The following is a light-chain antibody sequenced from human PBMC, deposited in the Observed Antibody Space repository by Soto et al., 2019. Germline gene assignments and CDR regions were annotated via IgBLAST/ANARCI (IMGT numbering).Light chain of an antibody. CDR3: QQSYSTAWT. V-gene: IGKV1-39*01. J-gene: IGKJ1*01. CDR1: QSIAGY. Sequence: DIQMTQSPSSLSASVCDIVTITCRASQSIAGYLNWYQQKPGEAPKLLIYATSSLQSGVPSRFSGSGSGTDFTLTISSLQPEDFATYYCQQSYSTAWTFGQGTKVDIK. CDR2: ATS.